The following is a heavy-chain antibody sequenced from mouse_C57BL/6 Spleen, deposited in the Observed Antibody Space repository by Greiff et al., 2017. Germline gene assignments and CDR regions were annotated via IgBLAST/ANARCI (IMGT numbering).Heavy chain of an antibody. CDR3: AKPGGILDYYAMNY. Sequence: VKLQESGPGLVAPSQSLSITCTVSGFSLTSYGVSWVRQPPGKGLEWLGVIWGDGSTNYHSALISRLSISKDNSKSQVFLKLNSLQTDDTSTYYCAKPGGILDYYAMNYWGQGTSVTVSS. V-gene: IGHV2-3*01. J-gene: IGHJ4*01. CDR1: GFSLTSYG. CDR2: IWGDGST.